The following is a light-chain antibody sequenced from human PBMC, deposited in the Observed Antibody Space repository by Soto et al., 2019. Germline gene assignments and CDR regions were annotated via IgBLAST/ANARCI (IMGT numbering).Light chain of an antibody. V-gene: IGKV1-5*01. J-gene: IGKJ4*01. CDR2: DAS. Sequence: DIQITQSPSTLSASVGDRVTTTCRASQTIGSWLAWYQQKPGTAPKLLIYDASTLESGVPSRFSGSGSGTEFTLTISSLQPDDFATYYCQQYDNYPLTFGGGTKVEIK. CDR3: QQYDNYPLT. CDR1: QTIGSW.